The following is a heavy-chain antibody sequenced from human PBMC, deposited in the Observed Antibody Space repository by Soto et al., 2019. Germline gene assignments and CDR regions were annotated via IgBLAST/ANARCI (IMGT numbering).Heavy chain of an antibody. J-gene: IGHJ6*02. CDR3: AVKYSYGDYYYYYGMDV. CDR2: ISAYNGNT. V-gene: IGHV1-18*01. CDR1: GYTFTSYG. Sequence: QVQLVQSGAEVKKPGASVKVSCKASGYTFTSYGISWVRQAPGQGVEWMGWISAYNGNTNYAQKLQGRVTMTTDTSTSTAYMELRSLRSDDTAVYYCAVKYSYGDYYYYYGMDVWGQGTTVTVSS. D-gene: IGHD5-18*01.